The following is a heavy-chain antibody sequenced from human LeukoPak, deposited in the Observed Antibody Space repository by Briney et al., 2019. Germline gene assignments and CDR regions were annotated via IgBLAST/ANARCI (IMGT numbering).Heavy chain of an antibody. V-gene: IGHV3-21*01. J-gene: IGHJ5*02. CDR2: ISSSSSYI. CDR1: GFTVSSNY. Sequence: GGSLRLSCAASGFTVSSNYMSWVRQAPGKGLEWVSSISSSSSYIYYADSVKGRFTISRDNAKNSLYLQMNSLRAEDTAVYYCARGDKRTKYNWFDPWGQGTLVTVSS. CDR3: ARGDKRTKYNWFDP. D-gene: IGHD2-21*02.